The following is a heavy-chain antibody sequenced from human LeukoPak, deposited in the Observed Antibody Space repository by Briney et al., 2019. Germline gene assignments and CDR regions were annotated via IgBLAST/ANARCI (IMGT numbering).Heavy chain of an antibody. CDR2: IKQDGSET. CDR3: ARDRSISGVVTIDF. Sequence: GGSLRLSCAASGFSLSNSWMTWVRQSPGKGLEWVANIKQDGSETYYVDSVMGRFTISRLNAKNSVYLQMNSLRAEATAVYYCARDRSISGVVTIDFWGQGTLVTVSS. CDR1: GFSLSNSW. J-gene: IGHJ4*02. V-gene: IGHV3-7*01. D-gene: IGHD3-3*01.